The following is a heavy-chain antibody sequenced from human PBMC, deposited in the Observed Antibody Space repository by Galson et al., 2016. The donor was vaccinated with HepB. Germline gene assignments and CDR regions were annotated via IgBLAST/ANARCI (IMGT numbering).Heavy chain of an antibody. V-gene: IGHV3-21*01. D-gene: IGHD4-17*01. CDR1: EFTFSTCS. Sequence: SLRLSCAASEFTFSTCSLNWVRQAPGKGLEWVSSISTNSDYIYYADSVKGRFTIPRDDARNSLYLQMNSLRAEDTAVYYCARSPAYGDYLPWYFGLWGRGTLVTVSS. CDR3: ARSPAYGDYLPWYFGL. CDR2: ISTNSDYI. J-gene: IGHJ2*01.